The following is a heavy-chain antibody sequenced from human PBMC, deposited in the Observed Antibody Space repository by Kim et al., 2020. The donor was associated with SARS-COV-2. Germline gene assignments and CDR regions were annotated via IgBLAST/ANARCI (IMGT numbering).Heavy chain of an antibody. Sequence: SETLSLTCAVYGGSFSGYYWSWIRQPPGKGLEWIGEINNSGSTNYNPSLKSRVTISVDTSKNQFSLKLSSVTAADTAVYYCARHPLRYCSSTSCYGNWFDPWGQGTLVTVSS. CDR1: GGSFSGYY. J-gene: IGHJ5*02. CDR2: INNSGST. V-gene: IGHV4-34*01. D-gene: IGHD2-2*01. CDR3: ARHPLRYCSSTSCYGNWFDP.